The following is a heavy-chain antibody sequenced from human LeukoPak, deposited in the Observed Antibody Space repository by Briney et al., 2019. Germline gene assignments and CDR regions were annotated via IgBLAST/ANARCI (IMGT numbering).Heavy chain of an antibody. CDR2: IKEDGNKQ. CDR1: GFTFSDYW. J-gene: IGHJ3*02. D-gene: IGHD2-2*01. CDR3: AREIPGAVNAFDI. Sequence: GGSLRLSCVASGFTFSDYWMTWVRQAPGKGLERVANIKEDGNKQYYLDSVKGRFTISRDNGKNSLYLQMSSLRAEDTAAFYCAREIPGAVNAFDIWGQGTMVTVSS. V-gene: IGHV3-7*01.